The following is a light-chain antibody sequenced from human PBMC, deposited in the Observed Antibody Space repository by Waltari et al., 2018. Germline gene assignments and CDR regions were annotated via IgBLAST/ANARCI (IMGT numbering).Light chain of an antibody. J-gene: IGKJ2*01. CDR2: GAS. CDR1: QSVSSN. CDR3: QQYNNWPPHT. Sequence: ETVMTQSPATLSVSPGERETLSCRASQSVSSNLAWYQQKPGQAPRLLIYGASTRATGIPARFSGSGSGTEFTLTISSLQSEDFAVYYCQQYNNWPPHTFGQGTKLEI. V-gene: IGKV3-15*01.